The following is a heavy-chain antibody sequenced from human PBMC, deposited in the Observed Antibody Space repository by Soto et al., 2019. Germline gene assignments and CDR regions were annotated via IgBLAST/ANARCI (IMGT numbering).Heavy chain of an antibody. CDR2: IAVGSGYT. D-gene: IGHD2-8*01. CDR3: AADATAWQQMVPSDY. V-gene: IGHV1-58*01. Sequence: SVKVSCKASGFTFTSSAFQWVRQARGQRLEWIGWIAVGSGYTNYTQRFQDRVTLTRDMSTATTYMELSRLTSEDTAIYYCAADATAWQQMVPSDYWGQGTLVTVSS. J-gene: IGHJ4*02. CDR1: GFTFTSSA.